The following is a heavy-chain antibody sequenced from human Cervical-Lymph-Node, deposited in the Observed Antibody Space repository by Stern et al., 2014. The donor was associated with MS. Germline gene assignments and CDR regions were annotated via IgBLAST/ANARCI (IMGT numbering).Heavy chain of an antibody. CDR1: GATFSTNG. CDR3: AREHHGGTFAA. D-gene: IGHD4-23*01. Sequence: VQLVQSGAEVKKPGSSVKVSCKVSGATFSTNGISWVRQGPGQGLAWLGRTVPFSERSIYAQRFRGSVTIPADESTSTSYMDLTSLRSDDTGVYYCAREHHGGTFAAWGQGTLVTVSS. V-gene: IGHV1-69*01. CDR2: TVPFSERS. J-gene: IGHJ5*02.